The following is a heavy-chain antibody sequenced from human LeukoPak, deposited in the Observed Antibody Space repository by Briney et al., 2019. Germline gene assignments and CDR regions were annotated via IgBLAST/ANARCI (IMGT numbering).Heavy chain of an antibody. V-gene: IGHV3-7*01. J-gene: IGHJ4*02. D-gene: IGHD4-23*01. CDR1: GFTFSSYW. CDR2: IKQDGSEK. CDR3: ARDLGNYGGNLDY. Sequence: PGGSLRLSRAASGFTFSSYWMSWIRQAPGKGLEWVANIKQDGSEKYYVDSVKGRFTISRDNAKNSLYLQMNSLRAEDTAVYYCARDLGNYGGNLDYWGQETLVTVSS.